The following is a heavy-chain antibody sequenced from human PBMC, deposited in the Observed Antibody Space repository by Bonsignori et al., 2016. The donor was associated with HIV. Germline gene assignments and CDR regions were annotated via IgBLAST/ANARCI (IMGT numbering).Heavy chain of an antibody. CDR1: GGSISSSIYY. Sequence: RLQLQEAGPGLVKPSETLSLTCTVSGGSISSSIYYWGWIRQPPGKGLEWIGNVHYTASGFYNPSLKSRVSILVDTSRNQFSLKLTSVTAADTAVYYCARDASFSAADADAFDIWGPGDNGHRLF. V-gene: IGHV4-39*06. J-gene: IGHJ3*02. D-gene: IGHD2/OR15-2a*01. CDR3: ARDASFSAADADAFDI. CDR2: VHYTASG.